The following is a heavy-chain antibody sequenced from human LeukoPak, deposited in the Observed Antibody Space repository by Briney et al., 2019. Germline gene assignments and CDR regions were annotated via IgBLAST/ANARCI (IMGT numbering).Heavy chain of an antibody. Sequence: GRSLRLSCAASGFTFNDHAMYWVRQAPGKGLEWVSGINWNSDNIGYADFVKGRFTISRDDAKNSLFLQMNSLRTEDTALYYCARASYYYDTTGLGAVDIWGQGTMVTVSS. J-gene: IGHJ3*02. D-gene: IGHD3-22*01. CDR3: ARASYYYDTTGLGAVDI. CDR2: INWNSDNI. CDR1: GFTFNDHA. V-gene: IGHV3-9*01.